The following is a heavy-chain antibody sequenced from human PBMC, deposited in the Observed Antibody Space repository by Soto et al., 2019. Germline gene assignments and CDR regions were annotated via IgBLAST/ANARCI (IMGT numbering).Heavy chain of an antibody. Sequence: VQLVQSGAEMKKPGSSVRVSCKASGGSFNGYFITWVRQAPGQGLEWVGRVIPMHGSESHARKFGDRITLTAEILSIAAFLDLRSLQSEATAVYYCATGITTSGYRRYMDVWGTGTKVTVSS. J-gene: IGHJ6*03. CDR2: VIPMHGSE. CDR3: ATGITTSGYRRYMDV. D-gene: IGHD1-20*01. V-gene: IGHV1-69*08. CDR1: GGSFNGYF.